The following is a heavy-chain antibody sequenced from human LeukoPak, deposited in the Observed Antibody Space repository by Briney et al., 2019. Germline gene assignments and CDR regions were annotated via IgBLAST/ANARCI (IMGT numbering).Heavy chain of an antibody. J-gene: IGHJ4*02. CDR1: GYSFTTHW. CDR3: ARSADGWLQLSIYFDY. CDR2: IYPGDSDT. V-gene: IGHV5-51*01. Sequence: GESLKISCKASGYSFTTHWIGWVRQMPGKGLEWMGIIYPGDSDTRYSPSFQGQVTISADKSISTAYLQWSSLKASDTAMYYCARSADGWLQLSIYFDYWGQGTLVTVSS. D-gene: IGHD5-24*01.